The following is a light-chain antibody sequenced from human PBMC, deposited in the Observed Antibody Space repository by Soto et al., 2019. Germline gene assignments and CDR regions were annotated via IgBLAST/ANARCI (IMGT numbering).Light chain of an antibody. CDR2: KVS. J-gene: IGKJ1*01. CDR1: QSLLYSDGNTY. Sequence: DVVMTQSPLSLPVTLGQPASISCRSSQSLLYSDGNTYLSWFQQRPGQSPRRLIYKVSIRDSGXPXSXXGSGSGTDFTLKLSRVEDADVGVYSCMQGTSWPPRTFGQGTKVEI. CDR3: MQGTSWPPRT. V-gene: IGKV2-30*01.